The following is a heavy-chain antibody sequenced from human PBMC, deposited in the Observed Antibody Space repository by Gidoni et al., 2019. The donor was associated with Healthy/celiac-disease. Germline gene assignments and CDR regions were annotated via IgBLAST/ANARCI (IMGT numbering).Heavy chain of an antibody. V-gene: IGHV3-21*01. Sequence: EVQLVESGGGLVKPGGSRRLSCAAPGFTCSSYSMTWVRQAPGKGLEWVSSISSSSSYIYYADSVKGRFTISRDNAKNSLYLQMNSLRAEDTAVYYCARDHSVSVINWFDPWGQGTLVTVSS. CDR2: ISSSSSYI. CDR1: GFTCSSYS. J-gene: IGHJ5*02. D-gene: IGHD2-21*01. CDR3: ARDHSVSVINWFDP.